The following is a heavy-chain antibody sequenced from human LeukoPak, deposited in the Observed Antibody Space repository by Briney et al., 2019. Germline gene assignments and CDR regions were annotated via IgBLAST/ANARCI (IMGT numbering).Heavy chain of an antibody. CDR2: IYPGDSDT. J-gene: IGHJ6*02. Sequence: GEPLKISCKGSGYSFTSYWIGWVRQMPGKGLEWMGIIYPGDSDTRYSPSFQGQVTISADKSISTAYLQWSSLKASDTAMYYCASRGTYGGNSYYYYYGMDVWGQGTTVTVSS. D-gene: IGHD4-23*01. CDR3: ASRGTYGGNSYYYYYGMDV. CDR1: GYSFTSYW. V-gene: IGHV5-51*01.